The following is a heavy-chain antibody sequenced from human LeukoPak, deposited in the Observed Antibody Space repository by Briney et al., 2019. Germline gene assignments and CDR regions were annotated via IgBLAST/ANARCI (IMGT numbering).Heavy chain of an antibody. D-gene: IGHD3-22*01. Sequence: PGRSLRLSCAASGFTFSSYGMHWVRQAPGKGLEWVALIWYDGSNKYYADSVKGRFTISRDNSKNTLYLQMNSLRAEDTALYYCARALFNYDSSGLTYWGQGTLVTVSS. CDR2: IWYDGSNK. J-gene: IGHJ4*02. CDR1: GFTFSSYG. CDR3: ARALFNYDSSGLTY. V-gene: IGHV3-33*01.